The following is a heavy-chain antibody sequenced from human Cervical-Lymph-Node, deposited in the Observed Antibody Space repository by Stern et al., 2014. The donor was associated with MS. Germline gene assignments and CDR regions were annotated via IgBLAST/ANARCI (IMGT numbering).Heavy chain of an antibody. Sequence: QLVQSVSEVKKPGSSVKVSCKPSGDTFSSYALSWVRQAPGQGLEWVGGLIPFFGATRYAQKFQGRVTITPEESTGTAFMELSNLTSDDTAVYYCALRRSYYVYWGQGTLISVSS. J-gene: IGHJ4*02. CDR1: GDTFSSYA. CDR3: ALRRSYYVY. V-gene: IGHV1-69*01. D-gene: IGHD4-11*01. CDR2: LIPFFGAT.